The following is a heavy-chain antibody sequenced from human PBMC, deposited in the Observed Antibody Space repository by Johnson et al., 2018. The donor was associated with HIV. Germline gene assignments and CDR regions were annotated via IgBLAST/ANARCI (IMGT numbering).Heavy chain of an antibody. V-gene: IGHV3-30*18. CDR2: ISHDGSNE. J-gene: IGHJ3*02. CDR1: GFTFSDYY. Sequence: QVQLVESGGGLVKPGGSLRLSCAASGFTFSDYYMSWIRQAPGKGLEWVAVISHDGSNEYHGDSVKGRFTISRDNAKNTLYLEMNSLRAEDTAVYYCAKVPPGRGFDAFDIWGQGTMVTVSS. CDR3: AKVPPGRGFDAFDI.